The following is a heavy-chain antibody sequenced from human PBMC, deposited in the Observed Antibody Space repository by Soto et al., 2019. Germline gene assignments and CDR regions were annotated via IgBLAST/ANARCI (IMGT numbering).Heavy chain of an antibody. D-gene: IGHD2-21*02. CDR2: VSWNSGAK. Sequence: GGSLRLSCVASGFSFDDFVMNWVRQRPGKGLEWVSSVSWNSGAKLYADSVKGRFAISRDSAKKSVYLQMNSLRPDDAAFYYCAKGVATAVPALDYWGQGTLVTVSS. CDR1: GFSFDDFV. CDR3: AKGVATAVPALDY. J-gene: IGHJ4*02. V-gene: IGHV3-9*01.